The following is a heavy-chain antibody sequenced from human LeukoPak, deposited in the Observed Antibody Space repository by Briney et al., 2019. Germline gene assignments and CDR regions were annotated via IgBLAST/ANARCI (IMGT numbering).Heavy chain of an antibody. CDR1: GGSISSYY. D-gene: IGHD3-3*01. CDR2: VSYSGST. Sequence: SEPVSLTCTVSGGSISSYYWSWTRQPPGRGLEWIGYVSYSGSTNYNPSLKSRVTFSVDTSKNQFSLKLSSVTAADTAVYYCARLEYANWFDPWGQGTVDPVSS. V-gene: IGHV4-59*01. J-gene: IGHJ5*02. CDR3: ARLEYANWFDP.